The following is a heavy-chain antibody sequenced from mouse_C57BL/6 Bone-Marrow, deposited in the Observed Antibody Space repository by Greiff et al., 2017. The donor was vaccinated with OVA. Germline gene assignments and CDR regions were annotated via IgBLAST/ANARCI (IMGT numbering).Heavy chain of an antibody. CDR2: ISYDGSN. V-gene: IGHV3-6*01. Sequence: EVQLQQSGPGLVKPSQSLSLTCSVTGYSITSGYYWNWIRQFPGNKLEWMGYISYDGSNNYNPSLKNRISITRDTSKNQFFLKLNSVTTEDTATYYCARVITTVKDYWGQGTSVTVSS. CDR1: GYSITSGYY. D-gene: IGHD1-1*01. J-gene: IGHJ4*01. CDR3: ARVITTVKDY.